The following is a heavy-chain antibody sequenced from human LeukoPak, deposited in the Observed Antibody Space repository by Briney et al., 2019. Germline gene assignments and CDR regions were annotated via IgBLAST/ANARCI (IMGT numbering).Heavy chain of an antibody. V-gene: IGHV4-34*01. D-gene: IGHD1-14*01. Sequence: SETLSLTCAVYGGSFSGYYWSWIRQPPGKGLEWIGEINHSGSTNYNPSLKSRVTISVDTSKNQFSLKLSSVTAADTAVYYCARGDRTGEKHWGQGTLVTVSS. CDR1: GGSFSGYY. J-gene: IGHJ1*01. CDR2: INHSGST. CDR3: ARGDRTGEKH.